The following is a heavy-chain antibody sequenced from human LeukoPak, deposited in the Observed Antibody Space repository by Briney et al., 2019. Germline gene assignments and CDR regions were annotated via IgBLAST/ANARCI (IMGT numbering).Heavy chain of an antibody. CDR1: GGSISSGDYY. CDR3: ARGHLTWGSWFDP. V-gene: IGHV4-61*08. D-gene: IGHD7-27*01. J-gene: IGHJ5*02. Sequence: SETLSLTCTVSGGSISSGDYYWSWIRQPPGKGLEWIGYIYYSGSTNYNPSLKSRVTISVDTSKNQFSLKLSSVTAADTAVYYCARGHLTWGSWFDPWGQGTLVTVSS. CDR2: IYYSGST.